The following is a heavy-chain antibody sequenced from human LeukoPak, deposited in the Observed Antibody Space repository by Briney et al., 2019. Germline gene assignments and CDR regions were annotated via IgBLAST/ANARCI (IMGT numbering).Heavy chain of an antibody. V-gene: IGHV4-34*01. J-gene: IGHJ3*02. CDR3: ARNSDDIFRGAFDI. CDR2: INHSGST. Sequence: SETLSLTCAVYGGSFSGYYWSWIRQPPGKGLEWIGEINHSGSTNYNPSLKSRVTISVDKSKNQFSLKLSSVTAADTAVYYCARNSDDIFRGAFDIWGQGTMVTVSS. D-gene: IGHD3-9*01. CDR1: GGSFSGYY.